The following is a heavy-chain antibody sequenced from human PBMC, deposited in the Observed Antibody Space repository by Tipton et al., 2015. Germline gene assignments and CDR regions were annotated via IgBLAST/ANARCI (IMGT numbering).Heavy chain of an antibody. J-gene: IGHJ4*02. Sequence: SLRLSCAASGFTFSSYAIHWVRQAPGKGLEWVAVISYDGNNKYYADSVKGRFTISRDNTRNSLYLQMNSLRAEDTAVYYCGRGVDYWGQGTLVIVSS. CDR1: GFTFSSYA. V-gene: IGHV3-30*07. CDR2: ISYDGNNK. CDR3: GRGVDY.